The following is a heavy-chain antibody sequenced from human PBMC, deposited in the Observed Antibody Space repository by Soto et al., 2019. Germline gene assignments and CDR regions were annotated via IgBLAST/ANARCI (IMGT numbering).Heavy chain of an antibody. CDR2: IKQDGSEK. J-gene: IGHJ4*02. V-gene: IGHV3-7*03. D-gene: IGHD6-13*01. CDR1: GFSFSNYW. Sequence: EVQLVESGGGLVQPGGSLRLSCAASGFSFSNYWMSWARQVPGKGLEWLAKIKQDGSEKNYVDSVRGRFTISRDNAKSSLYLQMDSLRADDTAVYFCGRLSRGAAGGTYWGQGTLVTVSS. CDR3: GRLSRGAAGGTY.